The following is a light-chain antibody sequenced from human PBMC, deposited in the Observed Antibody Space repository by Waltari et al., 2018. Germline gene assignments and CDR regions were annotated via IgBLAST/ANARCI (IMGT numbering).Light chain of an antibody. CDR1: SGSIASNY. Sequence: NFMLTQPHSVSESPGKTVTISCTGSSGSIASNYVQWYQQRPGSAPTTVIYEDNQIPSGVPDRFSGSIDSSSNSVSLTISGLKTEDEADYYCQSYDSSLWVFGGGTKLTVL. V-gene: IGLV6-57*02. CDR2: EDN. J-gene: IGLJ3*02. CDR3: QSYDSSLWV.